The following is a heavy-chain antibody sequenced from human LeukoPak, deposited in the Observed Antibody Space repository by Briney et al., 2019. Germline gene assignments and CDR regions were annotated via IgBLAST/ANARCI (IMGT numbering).Heavy chain of an antibody. CDR2: ISPYNGNT. V-gene: IGHV1-18*01. D-gene: IGHD3-9*01. J-gene: IGHJ4*02. CDR3: ARAPYDILTGYYIEGYFDY. CDR1: GYKFTNYG. Sequence: ASVKVSCKASGYKFTNYGISWVRQAPGQGLEWMGWISPYNGNTIYAQKLQGRVTMTTDTSTSTAYMELRSLRSDDTAVYYSARAPYDILTGYYIEGYFDYWGQGTLVTVSS.